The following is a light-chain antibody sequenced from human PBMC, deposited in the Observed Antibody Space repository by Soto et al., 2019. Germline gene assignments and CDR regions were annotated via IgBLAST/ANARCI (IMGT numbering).Light chain of an antibody. CDR3: CSYAGSYTVV. CDR2: DVS. Sequence: QSALTQPRSVSGSPGQSVTISCTGTSSDVGGYNYVSWYQQHPGKAPKLMIYDVSKRPSGVPDRFSGSKSGNTDSLTISGLQAEDEAAYYCCSYAGSYTVVFGGGTKLTVL. V-gene: IGLV2-11*02. J-gene: IGLJ2*01. CDR1: SSDVGGYNY.